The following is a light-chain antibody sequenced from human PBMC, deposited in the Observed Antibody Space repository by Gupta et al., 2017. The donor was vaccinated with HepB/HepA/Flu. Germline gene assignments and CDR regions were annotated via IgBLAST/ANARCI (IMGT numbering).Light chain of an antibody. CDR2: DAS. J-gene: IGKJ4*01. V-gene: IGKV1-33*01. Sequence: DIQMTQSIFSVSASVGDRVTSTCQASQDIANYLKWYQQKPGKAPTLLIYDASILKTWVPSRFSGSGSETDFTFTVSSLHPEDIATYYCQQSDNVFGGGTKVEIK. CDR3: QQSDNV. CDR1: QDIANY.